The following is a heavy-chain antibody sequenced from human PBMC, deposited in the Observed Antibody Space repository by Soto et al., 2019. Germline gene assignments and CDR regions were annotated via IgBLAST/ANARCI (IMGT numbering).Heavy chain of an antibody. CDR3: ARDQGRSITCQLDY. Sequence: ESGGGVVQPGRSLRLSCAVSGFTFSTYAMHWVRQAPGKGLEWVAVISYDGSNTYYAESVKGRFTISRDNMLYLQMNSLRAEDTAVYYCARDQGRSITCQLDYWGQGTLVTVSS. D-gene: IGHD2-2*01. CDR1: GFTFSTYA. J-gene: IGHJ4*02. CDR2: ISYDGSNT. V-gene: IGHV3-30-3*01.